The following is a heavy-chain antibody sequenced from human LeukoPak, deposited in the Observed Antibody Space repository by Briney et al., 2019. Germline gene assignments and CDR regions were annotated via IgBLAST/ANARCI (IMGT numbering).Heavy chain of an antibody. V-gene: IGHV3-48*03. CDR1: GFTFSSYE. J-gene: IGHJ4*02. Sequence: GGSLRLSCAASGFTFSSYEMNWVRQAPGKGLEWVSYISSSGSTIYYADSVKGRFTISRDNAKNSLYLQMNSLRAEDTAVYCCARDYVGYDGYWGQGTLVTVSS. CDR2: ISSSGSTI. CDR3: ARDYVGYDGY. D-gene: IGHD2-2*01.